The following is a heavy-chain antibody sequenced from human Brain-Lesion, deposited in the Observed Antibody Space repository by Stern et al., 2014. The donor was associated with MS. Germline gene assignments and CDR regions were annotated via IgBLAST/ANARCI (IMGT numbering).Heavy chain of an antibody. CDR1: GNSFTHFY. D-gene: IGHD2-2*01. V-gene: IGHV1-2*04. CDR3: ARGGRYYADY. CDR2: INPNSGGT. J-gene: IGHJ4*02. Sequence: VQLVESGAEVKKPGASVRVSCEASGNSFTHFYKHWVRQAPGQGLEWMGWINPNSGGTKFAQKFQGWVTITRDTSMTTAYMEVTSLTSDDTAVYYCARGGRYYADYWGQGTLVTVSS.